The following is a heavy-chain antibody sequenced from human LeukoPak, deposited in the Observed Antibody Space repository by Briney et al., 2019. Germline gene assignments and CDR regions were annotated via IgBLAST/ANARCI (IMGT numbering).Heavy chain of an antibody. D-gene: IGHD5-18*01. Sequence: ASVTVSCKASGGTFSSYAISWVRQAPGQGLEWMGGIIPIFGTANYAQKFQGRVTITADESTSTAYMELSSLRSEDTAVYYCARARKGYSYGTPPGNYYYYGMDVWGQGTTVTVSS. V-gene: IGHV1-69*13. CDR1: GGTFSSYA. CDR3: ARARKGYSYGTPPGNYYYYGMDV. CDR2: IIPIFGTA. J-gene: IGHJ6*02.